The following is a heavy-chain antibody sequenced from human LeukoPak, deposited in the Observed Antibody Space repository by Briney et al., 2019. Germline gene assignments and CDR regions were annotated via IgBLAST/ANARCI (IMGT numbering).Heavy chain of an antibody. CDR3: ARDPYGSGSYTPYNWFDP. J-gene: IGHJ5*02. Sequence: GASVKVSCKASGGTFSSYAISWVRQAPGQGLELMGGIIPIFGTANYAQKFQGRVTITADESTSTAYMELSSLRSEDTAVYYCARDPYGSGSYTPYNWFDPWGQGTLVTVSS. D-gene: IGHD3-10*01. CDR1: GGTFSSYA. CDR2: IIPIFGTA. V-gene: IGHV1-69*13.